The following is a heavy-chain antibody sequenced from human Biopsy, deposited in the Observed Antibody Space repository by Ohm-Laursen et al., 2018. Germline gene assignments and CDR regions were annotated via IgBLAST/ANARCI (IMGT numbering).Heavy chain of an antibody. V-gene: IGHV4-59*07. Sequence: SDTLSLTCTVSGGSLNSYYWSWIRQPPGKGLEWIGYVYASETTNYNPSLESRVTISVDMSKNQFSLKLNSMTAADTAVYFCARGLVGTGTSSRSWGLYDTYYYYYGMDVWGQGTTVTVSS. CDR3: ARGLVGTGTSSRSWGLYDTYYYYYGMDV. CDR1: GGSLNSYY. D-gene: IGHD6-13*01. J-gene: IGHJ6*02. CDR2: VYASETT.